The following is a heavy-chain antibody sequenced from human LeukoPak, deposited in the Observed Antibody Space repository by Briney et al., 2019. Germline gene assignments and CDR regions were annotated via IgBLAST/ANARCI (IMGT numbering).Heavy chain of an antibody. Sequence: GGSLRLSCAASGFTFSSYSMNWVRQAPGKGLEWVSSISSSSSYIYYADSVKGRFTISRDNAKNSLYLQMNSLRAEDTAVYYCARVSKSMGDYLYYYFYMDVWGKGTTVTISS. V-gene: IGHV3-21*01. J-gene: IGHJ6*03. CDR1: GFTFSSYS. CDR2: ISSSSSYI. D-gene: IGHD4-17*01. CDR3: ARVSKSMGDYLYYYFYMDV.